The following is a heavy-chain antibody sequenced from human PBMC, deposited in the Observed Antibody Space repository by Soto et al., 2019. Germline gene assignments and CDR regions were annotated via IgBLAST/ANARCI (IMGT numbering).Heavy chain of an antibody. V-gene: IGHV3-30-3*01. J-gene: IGHJ6*02. D-gene: IGHD6-19*01. CDR2: ISYDGSNK. CDR1: GFTFSSYA. CDR3: AGVLSGSGWYGSYYYGMDV. Sequence: PGGSLRLSCAASGFTFSSYAMHWVRQAPGKGLEWVAVISYDGSNKYYADSVKGRFTISRDNSKNTLYLQMNSLRAEDTAVYYCAGVLSGSGWYGSYYYGMDVWGQGTTVTVSS.